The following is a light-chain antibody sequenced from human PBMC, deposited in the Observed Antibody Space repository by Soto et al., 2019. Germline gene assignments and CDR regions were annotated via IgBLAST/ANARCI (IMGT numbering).Light chain of an antibody. CDR3: CSYAGSSTFPYV. Sequence: SALPQPASVSGSPGQSITISCTGTSSDVGAYNFVSWYQHYPDKAPKVVIYDVANRPSGVSNRFSGSKSGNTASLTISGLQAEDEADYYCCSYAGSSTFPYVFGTGTKVTVL. V-gene: IGLV2-23*02. J-gene: IGLJ1*01. CDR2: DVA. CDR1: SSDVGAYNF.